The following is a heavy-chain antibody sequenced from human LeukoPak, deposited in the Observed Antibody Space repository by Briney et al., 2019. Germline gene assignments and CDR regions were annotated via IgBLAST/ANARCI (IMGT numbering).Heavy chain of an antibody. CDR3: TREGAASGMGLGTDAFDI. D-gene: IGHD3-10*01. CDR2: IRSKAYGGTT. J-gene: IGHJ3*02. CDR1: GFTFGDYA. Sequence: GGSLRLSCTASGFTFGDYAMSWVRQAPGKGLEWVGFIRSKAYGGTTEYAASVKGRFTISRDDSKSIAYLQMNSLKTEDTAVYYCTREGAASGMGLGTDAFDIWGQGTMVTVSS. V-gene: IGHV3-49*04.